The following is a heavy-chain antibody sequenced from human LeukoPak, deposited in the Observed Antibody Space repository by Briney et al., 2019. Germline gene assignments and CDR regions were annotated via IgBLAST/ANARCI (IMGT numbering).Heavy chain of an antibody. J-gene: IGHJ4*02. CDR1: GFNFGGYA. D-gene: IGHD2-21*01. Sequence: GGSLRLSCAASGFNFGGYAMHWVRQAPGKGLEWVSGINWNGGHTGYADSVKGRFTISRDNAKNSLYLQMNSLNAEDTAFYFCAKDGGAGCSDDWCPPDSWGQGTLVTVSS. CDR3: AKDGGAGCSDDWCPPDS. V-gene: IGHV3-9*01. CDR2: INWNGGHT.